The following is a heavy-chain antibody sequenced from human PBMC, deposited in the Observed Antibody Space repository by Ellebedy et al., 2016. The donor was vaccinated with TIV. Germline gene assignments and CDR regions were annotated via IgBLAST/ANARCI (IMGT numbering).Heavy chain of an antibody. CDR3: ATDGSGSYPDYYGLDV. Sequence: GGSLRLSXAASGFTFSSYTMHWVRQAPGKGLEWVAAISFAGNNKYYADSVKGRFTISRDNSKNTLYLQMNSLRAEDTAVYYCATDGSGSYPDYYGLDVWGQGTTVTVSS. CDR1: GFTFSSYT. D-gene: IGHD3-10*01. V-gene: IGHV3-30-3*01. CDR2: ISFAGNNK. J-gene: IGHJ6*02.